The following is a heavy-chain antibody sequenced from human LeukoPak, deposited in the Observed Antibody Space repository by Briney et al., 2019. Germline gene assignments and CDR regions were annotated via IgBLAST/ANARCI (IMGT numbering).Heavy chain of an antibody. CDR2: IYDAGST. CDR1: GGSISTYC. Sequence: SETLSLTCTVSGGSISTYCWSWIRQPPGKGLEWIGYIYDAGSTNYNPSLKSRVTISVDTSKNQFSLKLSSVTAADTAVYYCARVGSSSWRRNYIDYWGQGTLVTVSS. D-gene: IGHD6-13*01. CDR3: ARVGSSSWRRNYIDY. V-gene: IGHV4-59*12. J-gene: IGHJ4*02.